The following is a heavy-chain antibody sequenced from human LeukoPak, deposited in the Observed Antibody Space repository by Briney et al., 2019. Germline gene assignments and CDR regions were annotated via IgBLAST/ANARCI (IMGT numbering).Heavy chain of an antibody. J-gene: IGHJ6*04. V-gene: IGHV4-34*01. D-gene: IGHD2-2*01. CDR1: GGSFSGYY. CDR2: INHSGST. CDR3: ARLRLGYCSSTSCHLVSDYYGMDV. Sequence: SETLSLTCAVYGGSFSGYYWSWIRQPPGKGLEWIGEINHSGSTNYNPSLKSRVTMSVDTSKNQFSLKLSSVTAADTAVYYCARLRLGYCSSTSCHLVSDYYGMDVWGKGTTVTVSS.